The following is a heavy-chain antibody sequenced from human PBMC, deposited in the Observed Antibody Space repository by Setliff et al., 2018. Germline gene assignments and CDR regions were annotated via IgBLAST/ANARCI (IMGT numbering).Heavy chain of an antibody. J-gene: IGHJ4*02. CDR3: ATEGRGVTTAH. CDR2: IIPMFRSG. D-gene: IGHD4-17*01. CDR1: GYSFSDSA. Sequence: SVKVSCKAYGYSFSDSAVNWVRQAPGQGLEWMGGIIPMFRSGNNAQRFQGRVTITADESTSTAYMELSGLRSDDTAVYFCATEGRGVTTAHWGQGTLVTVSS. V-gene: IGHV1-69*13.